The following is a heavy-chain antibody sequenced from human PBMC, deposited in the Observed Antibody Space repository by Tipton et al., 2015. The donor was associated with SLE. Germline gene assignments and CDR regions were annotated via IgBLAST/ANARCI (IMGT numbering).Heavy chain of an antibody. J-gene: IGHJ5*02. CDR1: GGSIGTTTYS. V-gene: IGHV4-39*07. Sequence: TLSLTCTVSGGSIGTTTYSWGWIRQPPGKGLEFIASINYSGRTYYNPSLKSRVTISVDSSKIQFSLKLSSVTAADTAVYYCTRHPYGSDSAARDLWGQGILVTVSS. CDR2: INYSGRT. D-gene: IGHD4-17*01. CDR3: TRHPYGSDSAARDL.